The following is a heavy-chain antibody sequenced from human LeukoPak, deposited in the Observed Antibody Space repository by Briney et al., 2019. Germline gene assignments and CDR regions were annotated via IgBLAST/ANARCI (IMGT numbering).Heavy chain of an antibody. CDR1: GFTFSDYY. V-gene: IGHV3-11*01. D-gene: IGHD6-13*01. Sequence: GGSLRLSCAASGFTFSDYYMSWIRQAPGKGLEWVSYISSSGSTIYYADSVKGRFTISRDNAKNSLYLQMNSLRAEDTAVYYCAREVFVLSIAAAGLDPWGQGTLVTVSS. CDR3: AREVFVLSIAAAGLDP. CDR2: ISSSGSTI. J-gene: IGHJ5*02.